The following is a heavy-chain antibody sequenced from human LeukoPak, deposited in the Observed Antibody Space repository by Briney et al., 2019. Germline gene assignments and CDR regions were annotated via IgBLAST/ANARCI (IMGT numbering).Heavy chain of an antibody. J-gene: IGHJ4*02. Sequence: LAGGSLRLSCAASGFTFSSYWMNWARQAPGKGLEWVAGINHNGNVNYYVDSVKGRFTISRDNAKNSLYLQMNSLRAEDTALYYCAKDINLGSSSGFDYWGQGTLVTVSS. V-gene: IGHV3-7*03. CDR3: AKDINLGSSSGFDY. D-gene: IGHD6-6*01. CDR1: GFTFSSYW. CDR2: INHNGNVN.